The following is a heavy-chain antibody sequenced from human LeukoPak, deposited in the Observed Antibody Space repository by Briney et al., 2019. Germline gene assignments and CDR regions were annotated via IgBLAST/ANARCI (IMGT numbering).Heavy chain of an antibody. CDR1: GFTVSSNY. CDR3: ARGPMYYYDSSESLGDAFDI. D-gene: IGHD3-22*01. J-gene: IGHJ3*02. CDR2: IYSGGST. Sequence: PGGSLRLSCAASGFTVSSNYMSWVRQAPGKGLEWVSVIYSGGSTYYADSVKGRFTISRHNSKNTLYLQMNSLRAEDTAVYYCARGPMYYYDSSESLGDAFDIWGQGTMVTVSS. V-gene: IGHV3-53*04.